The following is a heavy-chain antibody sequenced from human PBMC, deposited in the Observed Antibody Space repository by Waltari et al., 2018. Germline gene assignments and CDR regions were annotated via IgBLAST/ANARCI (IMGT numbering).Heavy chain of an antibody. D-gene: IGHD3-16*02. CDR2: INDGGGT. CDR1: GGSFSGYL. J-gene: IGHJ3*01. CDR3: TREVIADRAAYDL. V-gene: IGHV4-34*02. Sequence: QVQLQQWGAGLLNPSETLSLTCAVYGGSFSGYLWNWVRQSAGKGLGWIGEINDGGGTNYNPALKSRVTISLDTSKNQLSLKLSSLTAADTAIYYCTREVIADRAAYDLWGQGTMVTVSS.